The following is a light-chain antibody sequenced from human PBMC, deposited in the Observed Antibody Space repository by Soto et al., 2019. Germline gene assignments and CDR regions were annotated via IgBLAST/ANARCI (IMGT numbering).Light chain of an antibody. J-gene: IGLJ3*02. CDR3: SSYRLSATPWV. CDR1: NSDVGGYNY. Sequence: QSVLTQPASVSGSPGQSITISCTGTNSDVGGYNYVSWYQHHPGKAPKLLIYEVSNRPSGVSNRFSGSKSGNTASLTISGLQAEDEADYYCSSYRLSATPWVFGGGTKLTVL. V-gene: IGLV2-14*01. CDR2: EVS.